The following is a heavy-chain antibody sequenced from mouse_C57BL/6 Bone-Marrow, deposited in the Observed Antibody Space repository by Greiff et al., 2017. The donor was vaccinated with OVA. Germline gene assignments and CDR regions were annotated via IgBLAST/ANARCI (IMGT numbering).Heavy chain of an antibody. CDR2: IYPGSGST. V-gene: IGHV1-55*01. CDR1: GYTFTSYW. J-gene: IGHJ1*03. CDR3: AIVPLYDGYYVYWYFDV. D-gene: IGHD2-3*01. Sequence: QVQLQQPGAELVQPGASVKMSCKASGYTFTSYWITWVKQRPGQGLEWIGDIYPGSGSTNYNETFKSKATLTVDTSSSTAYMQLSSLTSEDSAVYYCAIVPLYDGYYVYWYFDVWGTGTTVTVSS.